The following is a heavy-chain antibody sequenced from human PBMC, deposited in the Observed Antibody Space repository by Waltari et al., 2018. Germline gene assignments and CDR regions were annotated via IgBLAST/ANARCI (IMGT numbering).Heavy chain of an antibody. D-gene: IGHD6-19*01. J-gene: IGHJ4*02. CDR2: ISGRGGST. CDR1: GFTFSSYA. CDR3: AKDSQWLVTLPDY. V-gene: IGHV3-23*01. Sequence: EVQLLESGGGLVQPGGSLRLSCAASGFTFSSYAMSWVRQAPGKGLEGVSAISGRGGSTYYADAVKGRFTISRDNSKNTLYLQMNSLRAEDTAVYYCAKDSQWLVTLPDYWGQGTLVTVSS.